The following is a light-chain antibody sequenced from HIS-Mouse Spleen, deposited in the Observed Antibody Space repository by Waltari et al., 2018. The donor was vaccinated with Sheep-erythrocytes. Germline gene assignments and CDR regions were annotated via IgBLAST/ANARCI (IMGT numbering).Light chain of an antibody. CDR3: MQALQTPA. V-gene: IGKV2-28*01. Sequence: DIVRTQSPLSLPVTPGEPASISCRSSQSLLHNNRYTYLDWYLQNTGQSPQLLIYLCSNRASGVPDRFSGSGSGTDFTLKISRVEAEDVGVYYCMQALQTPAFGQGTKVEIK. J-gene: IGKJ1*01. CDR2: LCS. CDR1: QSLLHNNRYTY.